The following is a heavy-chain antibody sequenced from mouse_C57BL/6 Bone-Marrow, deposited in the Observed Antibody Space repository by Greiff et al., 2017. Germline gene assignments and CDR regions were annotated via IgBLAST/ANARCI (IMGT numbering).Heavy chain of an antibody. Sequence: QVQLQQPGAELVMPGASVKLSCKASGYTFTSYWMHWVKQRPGHGLEWIGEIDPSDSYTNYNGKFKGKATLTADKSSSTAYMQLSSLTSEDSAVYFCARTLYYYGSSWFAYWGQGTLVTVSA. J-gene: IGHJ3*01. CDR3: ARTLYYYGSSWFAY. CDR1: GYTFTSYW. D-gene: IGHD1-1*01. V-gene: IGHV1-69*01. CDR2: IDPSDSYT.